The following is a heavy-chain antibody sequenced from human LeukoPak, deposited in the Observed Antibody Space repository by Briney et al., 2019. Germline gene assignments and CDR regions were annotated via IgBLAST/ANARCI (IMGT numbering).Heavy chain of an antibody. CDR2: IYHSGST. CDR3: ARVGRWAIWGFDY. CDR1: GYSISSGYD. Sequence: PSETLSLTWTVSGYSISSGYDWGCIRQPPGKGLVWIGSIYHSGSTYYNPSLKSRVTISVDTSKNQFSLKLSSVTAADTAVYYCARVGRWAIWGFDYWGQGTLVTVSS. V-gene: IGHV4-38-2*02. J-gene: IGHJ4*02. D-gene: IGHD3-16*01.